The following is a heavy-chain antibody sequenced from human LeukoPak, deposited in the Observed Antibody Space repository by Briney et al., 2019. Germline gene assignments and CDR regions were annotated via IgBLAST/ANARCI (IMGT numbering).Heavy chain of an antibody. CDR2: INHSGST. CDR1: GGSFSGYY. Sequence: PSETLSLTCAVYGGSFSGYYWSWIRQPPGKGLEWIGEINHSGSTNYNPSLKSRVTISVDTSKNQFSLKLSSVTAADTAVYYCAGRIAVAGSHYWGQGTLVTVSS. V-gene: IGHV4-34*01. J-gene: IGHJ4*02. CDR3: AGRIAVAGSHY. D-gene: IGHD6-19*01.